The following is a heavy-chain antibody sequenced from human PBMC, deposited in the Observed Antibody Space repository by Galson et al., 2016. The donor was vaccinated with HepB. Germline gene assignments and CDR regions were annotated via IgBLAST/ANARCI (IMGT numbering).Heavy chain of an antibody. CDR2: ISAYNGDT. CDR1: GYTFINYG. Sequence: SVKVSCKASGYTFINYGINWVRQAPGQGLEWMAWISAYNGDTNYAQKFRGRITVTTDTPTTTAYLEVRSLTSDDTALYFCARDSDGESSTDSDGDSSYYYHIMDVWGQGTTVTVSS. J-gene: IGHJ6*02. V-gene: IGHV1-18*01. D-gene: IGHD4-17*01. CDR3: ARDSDGESSTDSDGDSSYYYHIMDV.